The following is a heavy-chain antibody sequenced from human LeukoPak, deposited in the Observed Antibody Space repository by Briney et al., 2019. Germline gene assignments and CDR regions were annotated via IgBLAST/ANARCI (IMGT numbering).Heavy chain of an antibody. J-gene: IGHJ3*02. CDR1: GGSISSGGYY. V-gene: IGHV4-30-2*01. Sequence: PSETLSLTCTVSGGSISSGGYYWSWIRQPPGKGLEWIGYIYHSGSTYYNPSLKSRVTISVDRSKNQFSLKLSSVTAADTAVYYCARDAPYYYDSSGYEDIWGQGTMVTVSS. CDR2: IYHSGST. CDR3: ARDAPYYYDSSGYEDI. D-gene: IGHD3-22*01.